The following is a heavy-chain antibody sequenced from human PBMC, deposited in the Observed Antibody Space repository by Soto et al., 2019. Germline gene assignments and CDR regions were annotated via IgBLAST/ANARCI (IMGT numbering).Heavy chain of an antibody. CDR3: ARSPGGYYID. J-gene: IGHJ3*01. CDR1: GFSFSSYW. D-gene: IGHD3-9*01. V-gene: IGHV3-74*01. CDR2: INTDGSST. Sequence: EVQLVESGGGLVQPGGSLRLSCADSGFSFSSYWMHWVRQGPGKGLVWVSRINTDGSSTNYADSVKGRFTISRDNAKNTVYLPMNSLRDEDTAVYYCARSPGGYYIDWGQGTMVTVSS.